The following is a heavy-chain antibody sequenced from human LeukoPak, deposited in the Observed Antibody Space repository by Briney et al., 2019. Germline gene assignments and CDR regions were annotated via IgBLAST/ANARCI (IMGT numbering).Heavy chain of an antibody. CDR3: ATSYYDILTGYYGSYFDY. J-gene: IGHJ4*02. D-gene: IGHD3-9*01. CDR2: IYYSGST. Sequence: SETLSLTCTVSGGSISSSSYYWGWIRQPPGKGLEWIGSIYYSGSTYYNPSLKSRVTISVDTSKNQFSLKLSSVTATGTAVSYCATSYYDILTGYYGSYFDYWGQGTLVTVSS. V-gene: IGHV4-39*01. CDR1: GGSISSSSYY.